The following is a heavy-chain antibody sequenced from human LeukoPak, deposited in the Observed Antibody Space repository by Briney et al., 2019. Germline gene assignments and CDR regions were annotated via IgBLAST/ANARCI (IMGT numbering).Heavy chain of an antibody. CDR3: ARHSSVRSPFDY. D-gene: IGHD5/OR15-5a*01. V-gene: IGHV4-61*02. Sequence: SQTLSLTCTVSGGSISSGSYYRSWIRQPAGKGLEWIGRIYTSGSTNYNPSLKSRVTISVDTSKNQFSLKLSSVTAADTAVYYCARHSSVRSPFDYWGQGTLVTVSS. CDR2: IYTSGST. CDR1: GGSISSGSYY. J-gene: IGHJ4*02.